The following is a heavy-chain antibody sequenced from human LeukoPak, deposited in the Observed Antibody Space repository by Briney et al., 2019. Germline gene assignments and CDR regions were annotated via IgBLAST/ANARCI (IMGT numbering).Heavy chain of an antibody. CDR1: GFTFSSYE. CDR2: ISSSDGII. J-gene: IGHJ4*02. V-gene: IGHV3-48*03. Sequence: GGSLRLSCAASGFTFSSYEMNWVRQAPGKGLEWISYISSSDGIIYYADSLKGRFTISRDNAKNSLYLQMSSLRADDTAVYYCARVEASGYDYGAFDHWGQGTLVTVSS. D-gene: IGHD5-12*01. CDR3: ARVEASGYDYGAFDH.